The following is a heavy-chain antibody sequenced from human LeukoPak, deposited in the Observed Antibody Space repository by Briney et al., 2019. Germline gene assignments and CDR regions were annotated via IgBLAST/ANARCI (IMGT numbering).Heavy chain of an antibody. J-gene: IGHJ4*02. CDR1: GYSINSGYH. Sequence: PSETLSLTCIVSGYSINSGYHWGWIRQPPGKGLEWIGSIYYSGSTYYNPSLKSRVTISIDTSKNQFSLKLSSVTAADTAVYYCARPYLYDTSGDGTYYFDYWGQGTLVTVSS. CDR3: ARPYLYDTSGDGTYYFDY. D-gene: IGHD3-22*01. CDR2: IYYSGST. V-gene: IGHV4-38-2*02.